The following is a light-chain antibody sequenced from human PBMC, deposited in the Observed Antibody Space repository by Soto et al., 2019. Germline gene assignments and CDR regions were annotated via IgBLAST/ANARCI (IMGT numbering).Light chain of an antibody. J-gene: IGKJ4*01. CDR3: QQYKSYSLT. CDR1: QGISSY. V-gene: IGKV1-8*01. Sequence: AIRMTQSPSSLSASTGDRVTITCRASQGISSYLAWYQQKPGKAPKFLIYKASNLEVGVPSRFSGSGSGTEFTLTISSLQPDDFATYYCQQYKSYSLTFGGGTKVDIK. CDR2: KAS.